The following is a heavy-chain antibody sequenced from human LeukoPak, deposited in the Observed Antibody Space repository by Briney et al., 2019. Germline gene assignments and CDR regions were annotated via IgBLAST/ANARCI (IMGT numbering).Heavy chain of an antibody. CDR3: ARDPGYSSGLRWFDP. V-gene: IGHV3-66*01. J-gene: IGHJ5*02. CDR1: GFTVSSNY. CDR2: IYSGGST. D-gene: IGHD6-19*01. Sequence: GGSLRLSCAASGFTVSSNYMSWVRQAPGKGLEWVSVIYSGGSTYYADSVKGRFTISRDNSKNTLYLQMNCLRAEDTAVYYCARDPGYSSGLRWFDPWGQGTLVTVSS.